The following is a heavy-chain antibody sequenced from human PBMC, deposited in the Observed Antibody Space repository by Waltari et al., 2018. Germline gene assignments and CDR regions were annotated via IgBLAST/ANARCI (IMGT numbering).Heavy chain of an antibody. CDR3: ARAPEGDYFDP. J-gene: IGHJ5*02. V-gene: IGHV4-38-2*01. Sequence: QVQLQESGPGLVKPSETLSLTCAVSNFYISDGYYWGWIRQSPGKGLEWIGSIYHSGTTHYNPSLKSRVTISVDTSKNQVSLKLSSVTAADTAVYYCARAPEGDYFDPWGQGTLVTVSS. D-gene: IGHD3-10*01. CDR2: IYHSGTT. CDR1: NFYISDGYY.